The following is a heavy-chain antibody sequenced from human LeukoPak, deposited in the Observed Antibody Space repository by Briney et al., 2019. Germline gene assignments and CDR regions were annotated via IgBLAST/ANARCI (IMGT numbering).Heavy chain of an antibody. D-gene: IGHD2-15*01. CDR2: ITSSSSYI. CDR3: ARELPLPTLFDS. Sequence: GGSLRLSCADSGFTLRIYTLKWVRQAPGKGVEWVSSITSSSSYIYYADSVKGRFTISRDNAKNSLYLKKKSVRAEDTAVYYCARELPLPTLFDSRLQGTLVTVSS. J-gene: IGHJ5*01. CDR1: GFTLRIYT. V-gene: IGHV3-21*01.